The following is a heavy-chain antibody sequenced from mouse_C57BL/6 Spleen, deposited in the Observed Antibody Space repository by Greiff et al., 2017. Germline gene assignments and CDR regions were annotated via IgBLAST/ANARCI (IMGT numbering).Heavy chain of an antibody. J-gene: IGHJ1*03. CDR2: INPSTGGT. V-gene: IGHV1-42*01. CDR3: ARRFITTVVATNFDV. Sequence: DVHLVESGPELVKPGASVKISCKASGYSFTGYYMNWVKQSPEKSLEWIGEINPSTGGTTYNQKFKAKATLTVDKSSSTAYMQLKSLTSEDSAVYYCARRFITTVVATNFDVWGTGTTVTVSS. D-gene: IGHD1-1*01. CDR1: GYSFTGYY.